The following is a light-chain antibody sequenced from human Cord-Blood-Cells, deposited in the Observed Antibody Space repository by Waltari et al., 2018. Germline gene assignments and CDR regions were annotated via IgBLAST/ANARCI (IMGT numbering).Light chain of an antibody. V-gene: IGKV1-6*01. CDR2: AAS. CDR1: QGIRND. Sequence: AIQLTQPPSSLSPSIGDRVTITCRASQGIRNDLGWYQQKPGKAPKLLIYAASSLQSGVPSRFSGSGSGTDFTLTISSLQPEDFATYYCLQDYNYPFTFGPGTKVDIK. J-gene: IGKJ3*01. CDR3: LQDYNYPFT.